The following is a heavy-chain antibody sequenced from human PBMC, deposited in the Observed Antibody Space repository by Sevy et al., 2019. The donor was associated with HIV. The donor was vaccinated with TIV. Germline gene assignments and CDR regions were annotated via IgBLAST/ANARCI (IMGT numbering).Heavy chain of an antibody. Sequence: GGSLRLSCAASGFTFSTFAMSWVRQTPGKGLEWASGLNGAGGRTYYPDSVKGRFTISRDNSKNTLYLQMNSLRAEDTAVYYCAKDTDSGSYLNDAFDIWGQRTMVTVSS. J-gene: IGHJ3*02. CDR3: AKDTDSGSYLNDAFDI. V-gene: IGHV3-23*01. D-gene: IGHD1-26*01. CDR2: LNGAGGRT. CDR1: GFTFSTFA.